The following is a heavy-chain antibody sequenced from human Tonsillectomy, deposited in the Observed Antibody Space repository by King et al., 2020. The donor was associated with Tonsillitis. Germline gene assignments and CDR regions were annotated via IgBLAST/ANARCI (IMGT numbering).Heavy chain of an antibody. Sequence: QLVQSGAEVKKPGESLKISCKGSGYSFAYYYIAWVRQMPGKGLEWVGLIYPGDSDIRYSASFQGQFAISADNSNTTPYLQWNSLKASDTAMYYCARQAANHDVAYWGQGTLVTVSS. J-gene: IGHJ4*02. CDR3: ARQAANHDVAY. CDR2: IYPGDSDI. CDR1: GYSFAYYY. V-gene: IGHV5-51*01. D-gene: IGHD3-3*01.